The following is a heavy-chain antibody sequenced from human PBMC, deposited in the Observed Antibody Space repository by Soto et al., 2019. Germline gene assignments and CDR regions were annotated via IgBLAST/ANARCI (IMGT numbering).Heavy chain of an antibody. V-gene: IGHV4-59*03. Sequence: SETLSLTCTVSGGSLSSYYWGWIRQSPGKGLEWMGSIFYSGSFNYNPSLNSRATISIDTSKKQFSLNLTSVTAADLAVYFCAAGYSGYDREFAHRGQGIPVTVSS. D-gene: IGHD5-12*01. J-gene: IGHJ4*02. CDR3: AAGYSGYDREFAH. CDR2: IFYSGSF. CDR1: GGSLSSYY.